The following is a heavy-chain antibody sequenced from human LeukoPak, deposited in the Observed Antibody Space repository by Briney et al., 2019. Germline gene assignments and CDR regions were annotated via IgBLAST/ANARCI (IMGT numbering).Heavy chain of an antibody. J-gene: IGHJ6*04. V-gene: IGHV1-69*06. Sequence: SSVKVSCKASGGTFSSYAISWVGQAPGQGLEWMGGIIPIFGTANYAQKFQGRVTITADKSTSTAYMELSSLRSEDTAVYYCASGGSGYCSSTSCYSRYGMDVWGKGTTVTVSS. CDR3: ASGGSGYCSSTSCYSRYGMDV. CDR1: GGTFSSYA. CDR2: IIPIFGTA. D-gene: IGHD2-2*02.